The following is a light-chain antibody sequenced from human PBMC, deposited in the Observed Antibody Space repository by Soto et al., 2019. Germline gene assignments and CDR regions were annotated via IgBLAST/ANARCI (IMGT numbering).Light chain of an antibody. CDR1: SSDVGGYNY. V-gene: IGLV2-14*01. CDR3: SSYTSSSTLYV. J-gene: IGLJ1*01. Sequence: QSALTQPASVSGSPGQSITISCTGTSSDVGGYNYVSWYQQHPGKAPKLMIYEVSNRPSGVSNRFSGSKSVNTASLTISGLQAEDEADYYCSSYTSSSTLYVFGTGTQLTVL. CDR2: EVS.